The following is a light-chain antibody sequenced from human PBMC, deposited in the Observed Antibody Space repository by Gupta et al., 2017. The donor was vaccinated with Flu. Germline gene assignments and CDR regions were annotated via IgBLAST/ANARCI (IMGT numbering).Light chain of an antibody. V-gene: IGKV3-20*01. CDR3: QQYGISGYT. Sequence: EIVLTQSPGTLSLSPGERATLSCRASQSVNNNLLTWYQQKPGQAPRLLIYGASSRATGIPDRFSGSGSGTDFTLTISRLEPEDFAVYYCQQYGISGYTFGQGTXLEIK. CDR1: QSVNNNL. CDR2: GAS. J-gene: IGKJ2*01.